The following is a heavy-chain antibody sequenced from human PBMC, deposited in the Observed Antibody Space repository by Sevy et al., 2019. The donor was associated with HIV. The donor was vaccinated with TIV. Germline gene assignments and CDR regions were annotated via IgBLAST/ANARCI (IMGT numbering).Heavy chain of an antibody. CDR3: ARDHVVVAAKYYYYGMDV. CDR1: GGSISSYY. J-gene: IGHJ6*02. D-gene: IGHD2-15*01. V-gene: IGHV4-59*01. CDR2: IYYSGST. Sequence: SETLSLTFTVSGGSISSYYWSLIRQPPGKGLEWIGYIYYSGSTNYNPSLKSRVTISVDTSKNQFSLKLSSVTAADTAVYYCARDHVVVAAKYYYYGMDVWGQGTTVTVSS.